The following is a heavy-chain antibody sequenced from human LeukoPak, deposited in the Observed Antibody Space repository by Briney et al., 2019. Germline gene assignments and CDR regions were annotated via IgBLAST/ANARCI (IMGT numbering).Heavy chain of an antibody. CDR2: IYHSGST. D-gene: IGHD4-17*01. CDR3: ARDMGEGGYGDSPPVYNWFDP. V-gene: IGHV4-38-2*02. CDR1: GYSISSGYY. J-gene: IGHJ5*02. Sequence: KSSETLSLTCTVSGYSISSGYYWGWIRQPPGKGLEWIGSIYHSGSTYYNPSLKSRVTISVDTSKNQFSLKLSSVTAADTAVYYCARDMGEGGYGDSPPVYNWFDPWGQGTLVTVSS.